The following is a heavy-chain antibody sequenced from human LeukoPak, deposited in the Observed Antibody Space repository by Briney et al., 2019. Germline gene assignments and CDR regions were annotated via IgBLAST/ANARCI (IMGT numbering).Heavy chain of an antibody. J-gene: IGHJ4*02. CDR2: ISGSGGST. Sequence: GSLKVSWCGSGFTLRKLSMHWGRPAPGKGPEWVSAISGSGGSTYYADSVKGRFTISRDNSKNTLYLQMNSLRAEDTAVYYCATERTGYSSSSFDYWGQGTLVTVSS. V-gene: IGHV3-23*01. D-gene: IGHD6-13*01. CDR3: ATERTGYSSSSFDY. CDR1: GFTLRKLS.